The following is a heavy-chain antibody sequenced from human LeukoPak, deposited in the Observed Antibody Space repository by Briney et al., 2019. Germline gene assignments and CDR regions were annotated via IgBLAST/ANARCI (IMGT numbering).Heavy chain of an antibody. D-gene: IGHD3-9*01. Sequence: ASVKVSCKASGYTFTGYYMHWVRQAPGQGLEWMGWINPNSGGTNYAQKFQGWVTMTRDTSISTAYMELSRLRSDDTAVYYCARGGDVLRYFDWLLFHWGQGTLVTVSS. CDR1: GYTFTGYY. J-gene: IGHJ4*02. CDR3: ARGGDVLRYFDWLLFH. V-gene: IGHV1-2*04. CDR2: INPNSGGT.